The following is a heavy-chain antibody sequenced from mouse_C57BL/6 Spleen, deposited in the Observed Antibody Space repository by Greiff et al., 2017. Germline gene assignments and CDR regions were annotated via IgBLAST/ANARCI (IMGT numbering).Heavy chain of an antibody. D-gene: IGHD2-10*02. V-gene: IGHV1-59*01. CDR3: ARGGYGNYEAY. CDR1: GYTFTSYW. Sequence: VQLQQPGAELVRPGTSVKLSCKASGYTFTSYWMHWVKQRPGQGLEWIGVIDPSDSYTNYNQKFKGKATLTVDTSSSTAYMQLSSLTSEDSAVYYCARGGYGNYEAYWGQGTLVTVSA. J-gene: IGHJ3*01. CDR2: IDPSDSYT.